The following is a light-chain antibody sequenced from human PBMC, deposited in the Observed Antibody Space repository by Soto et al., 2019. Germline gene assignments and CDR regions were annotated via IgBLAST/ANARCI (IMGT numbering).Light chain of an antibody. V-gene: IGKV1-5*01. CDR1: QSLNNR. J-gene: IGKJ4*01. CDR3: HQYNSYHT. Sequence: DIQLTQSPSTLSASVGDRVTITCRASQSLNNRLAWYQQRPGKAPKILIYDASTLESGVQSRFGGSGSGTEFTLTISSMQPDEFATDYCHQYNSYHTFGGGTKVDIK. CDR2: DAS.